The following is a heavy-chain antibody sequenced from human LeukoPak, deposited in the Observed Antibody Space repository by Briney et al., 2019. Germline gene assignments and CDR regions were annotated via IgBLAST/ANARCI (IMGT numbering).Heavy chain of an antibody. CDR2: ISDDGSIT. V-gene: IGHV3-74*03. J-gene: IGHJ4*02. CDR3: ATRGANSGSYYNRNFFY. Sequence: GGSLRLSCAASGFTFSRDWMHWVRQAPGKGLVWVSRISDDGSITTYADSVQGRFTISRDNSKDTLYLQTNSLRAEDTAVYYCATRGANSGSYYNRNFFYWGQGTLVTVSS. D-gene: IGHD3-10*01. CDR1: GFTFSRDW.